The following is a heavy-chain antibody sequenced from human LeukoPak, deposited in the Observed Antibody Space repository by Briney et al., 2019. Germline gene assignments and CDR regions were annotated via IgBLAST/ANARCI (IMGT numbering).Heavy chain of an antibody. V-gene: IGHV4-59*08. CDR1: GGSISGYD. J-gene: IGHJ4*02. CDR2: MYENGHT. CDR3: ARHPFATPFDY. D-gene: IGHD2-15*01. Sequence: SETLSLTCSVSGGSISGYDGRWIRQPPGQGLEWRGYMYENGHTIYNSSLTSRAPMSLDTSKNHFSLRLTFVTAADTAVYYCARHPFATPFDYWGPGTLVTVSS.